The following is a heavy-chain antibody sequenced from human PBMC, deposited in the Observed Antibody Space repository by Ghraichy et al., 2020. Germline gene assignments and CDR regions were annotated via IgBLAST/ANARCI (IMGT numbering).Heavy chain of an antibody. J-gene: IGHJ5*02. CDR3: ARYAGYSSSWAWFDP. D-gene: IGHD6-13*01. CDR1: GYTFTSYG. Sequence: ASVKVSCKASGYTFTSYGISWVRQAPGQGLEWMGWISAYNGNTNYAQKLQGRVTMTTDTSTSTAYMELRSLRSDDTAVYYCARYAGYSSSWAWFDPWGQGTLVTISS. CDR2: ISAYNGNT. V-gene: IGHV1-18*01.